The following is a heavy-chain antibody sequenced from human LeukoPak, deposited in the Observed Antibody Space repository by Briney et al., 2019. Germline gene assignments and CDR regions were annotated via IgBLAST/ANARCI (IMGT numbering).Heavy chain of an antibody. CDR3: ARDAFYYGSGADAFDI. V-gene: IGHV4-59*12. D-gene: IGHD3-10*01. J-gene: IGHJ3*02. Sequence: SETLSLTCTVSGGSISSYYWSWIRQPPGKGLEWIGYIYYSGSTNYNPSLKSRVTISVDTSKNQFSLKLSSVTAADTAVYYCARDAFYYGSGADAFDIWGQGTMVTVSS. CDR2: IYYSGST. CDR1: GGSISSYY.